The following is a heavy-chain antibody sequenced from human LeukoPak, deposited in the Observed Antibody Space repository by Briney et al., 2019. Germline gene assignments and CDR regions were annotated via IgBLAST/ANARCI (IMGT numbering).Heavy chain of an antibody. D-gene: IGHD6-19*01. CDR3: ARGLEGYSAGWLRFLEY. J-gene: IGHJ4*02. CDR2: IYHTGST. CDR1: GGSISRGYY. V-gene: IGHV4-38-2*01. Sequence: SQAPSLTCGVSGGSISRGYYWVWIRQPPGQGLERIERIYHTGSTYYNPSLRSRVTISVDTSKSQFFLKLTSVTAADTAVYYCARGLEGYSAGWLRFLEYWGQGTLATVSS.